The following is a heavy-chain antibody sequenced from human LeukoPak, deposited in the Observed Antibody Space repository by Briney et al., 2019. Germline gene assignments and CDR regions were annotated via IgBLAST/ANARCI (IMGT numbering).Heavy chain of an antibody. D-gene: IGHD6-19*01. CDR1: GYTLTDCY. Sequence: ASVTVSYKASGYTLTDCYMHWVRQAPGQGVEWMGWINPNSGDTHYAQKFQGRVTMTRDTSISTAYMELSRLRSDDTAVYYCASGSSLDGSSGWPTHYYWGQGTLVTVSS. CDR2: INPNSGDT. CDR3: ASGSSLDGSSGWPTHYY. J-gene: IGHJ4*02. V-gene: IGHV1-2*02.